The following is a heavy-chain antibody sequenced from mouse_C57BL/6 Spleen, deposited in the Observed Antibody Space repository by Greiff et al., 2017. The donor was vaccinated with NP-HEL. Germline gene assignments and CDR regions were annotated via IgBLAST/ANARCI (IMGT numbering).Heavy chain of an antibody. Sequence: EVMLVESGGGLVKPGGSLKLSCAASGFTFSDYGMHWVCQAPEKGLEWVAYISSGSSTIYYADTVKGRFTISRDNAKNTLFLQMTSLRSEDTAMYYCARGDYDGETWFAYWGQGTLVTVSA. V-gene: IGHV5-17*01. CDR1: GFTFSDYG. D-gene: IGHD2-4*01. CDR2: ISSGSSTI. CDR3: ARGDYDGETWFAY. J-gene: IGHJ3*01.